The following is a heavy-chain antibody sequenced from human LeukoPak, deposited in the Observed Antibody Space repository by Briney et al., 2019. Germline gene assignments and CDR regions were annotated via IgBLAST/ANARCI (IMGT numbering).Heavy chain of an antibody. J-gene: IGHJ4*02. Sequence: GGSLRLSCSASGFTFNSYAMLWLGQAPGKGLEYVSAINSNEGSTYYADSVKGRFTISRDNYKNTLYLQMSSLRAEDTAVYYCVKEGVGPTTLLDYWGQGTLV. CDR2: INSNEGST. CDR1: GFTFNSYA. D-gene: IGHD1-26*01. CDR3: VKEGVGPTTLLDY. V-gene: IGHV3-64D*09.